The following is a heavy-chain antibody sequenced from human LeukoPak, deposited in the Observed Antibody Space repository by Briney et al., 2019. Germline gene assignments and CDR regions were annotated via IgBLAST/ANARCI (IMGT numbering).Heavy chain of an antibody. CDR2: IYSDGSTK. J-gene: IGHJ4*02. CDR3: ATGPQSAAAGIFDY. D-gene: IGHD6-13*01. V-gene: IGHV3-33*01. CDR1: GFTFSAYG. Sequence: GRSLRLSCAASGFTFSAYGMHWVRQAPGKGLEWVAVIYSDGSTKYYADSVKGRFTISRDNSENTLYLQMNSLRAEDTAVYYCATGPQSAAAGIFDYWGQGTLVTVSS.